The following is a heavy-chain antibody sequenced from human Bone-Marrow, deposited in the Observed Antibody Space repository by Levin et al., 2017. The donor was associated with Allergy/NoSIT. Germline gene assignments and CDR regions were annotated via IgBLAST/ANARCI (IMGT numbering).Heavy chain of an antibody. D-gene: IGHD3-3*01. CDR2: IFPDDSDT. CDR3: FLESRKLAPRMKPWYFDT. CDR1: GYSFAKQW. V-gene: IGHV5-51*01. J-gene: IGHJ2*01. Sequence: MSGGSLRLSCKGSGYSFAKQWIGWVRQMPGKGLEWVAIIFPDDSDTRYNPSFRGQVTISADMSITTAYLHWPSLEASDSAIYHCFLESRKLAPRMKPWYFDTWGRGTLVTVSS.